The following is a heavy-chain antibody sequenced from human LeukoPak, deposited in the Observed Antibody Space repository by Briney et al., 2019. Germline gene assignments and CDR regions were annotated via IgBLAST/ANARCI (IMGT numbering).Heavy chain of an antibody. CDR3: AMSGVAGTAGPRQMVY. CDR1: GYSFTSYW. Sequence: GESLKISCKGSGYSFTSYWTGWVRQMPGKGLEWMGIIYPGDSDTRYSPSFQGQVTISADKSISTAYLQWSSLKASDTAMYYCAMSGVAGTAGPRQMVYWGQGTLVTVSS. CDR2: IYPGDSDT. D-gene: IGHD6-19*01. V-gene: IGHV5-51*01. J-gene: IGHJ4*02.